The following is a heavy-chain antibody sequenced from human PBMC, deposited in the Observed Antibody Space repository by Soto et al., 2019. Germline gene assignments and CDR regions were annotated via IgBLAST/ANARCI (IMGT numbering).Heavy chain of an antibody. Sequence: GASVKVSCKVSGYTLTELSMHWVRQAPGKGLEWMGGFDPEDGETIYAQKFQGRVTMTEDTSTDTAYMELSSLRPEDTAVYYCATSFPSPWYNWNDRGNYWGQGTLVTVSS. CDR2: FDPEDGET. V-gene: IGHV1-24*01. J-gene: IGHJ4*02. D-gene: IGHD1-20*01. CDR3: ATSFPSPWYNWNDRGNY. CDR1: GYTLTELS.